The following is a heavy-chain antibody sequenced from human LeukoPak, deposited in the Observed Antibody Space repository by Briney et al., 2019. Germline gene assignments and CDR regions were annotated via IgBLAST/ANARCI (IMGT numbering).Heavy chain of an antibody. V-gene: IGHV3-30*18. CDR2: ISYDASNK. D-gene: IGHD3-22*01. Sequence: PGRSLRLSCAASGFTFSSYGMHWVRQAPGKGLEWVAVISYDASNKYYADSVKGRFTISRDNSKNTLYLQMNSLRAEDTAVYYCAKDAWATIYYYDSSGYFDYWGQGTLVTASS. CDR3: AKDAWATIYYYDSSGYFDY. J-gene: IGHJ4*02. CDR1: GFTFSSYG.